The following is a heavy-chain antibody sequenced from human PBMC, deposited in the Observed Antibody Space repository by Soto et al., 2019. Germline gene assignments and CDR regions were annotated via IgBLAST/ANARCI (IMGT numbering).Heavy chain of an antibody. V-gene: IGHV4-34*01. D-gene: IGHD5-12*01. CDR1: GGSFSGYY. CDR3: AGDIVATKHNWFDP. Sequence: ERLSRTGTVYGGSFSGYYWSWIRQPPGKGLEWIGEINHSGSTNYNPSLKSRVTISVDTSKNQFSLKLSSVTAADTAVYYCAGDIVATKHNWFDPWGQGTLVTVYS. CDR2: INHSGST. J-gene: IGHJ5*02.